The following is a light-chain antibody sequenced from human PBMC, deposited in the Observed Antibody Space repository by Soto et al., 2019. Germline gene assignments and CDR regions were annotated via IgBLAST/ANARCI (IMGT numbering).Light chain of an antibody. V-gene: IGKV3-11*01. CDR3: QQRRNWPPYT. Sequence: EIVLTQSPATLSLSPGERATLSCRASQSVSSYLAWYQQKPGQAPRLLIYDASNRATGIPARFSGSGSGTDFTLTISSLEPEDFAVYSCQQRRNWPPYTFGQGTKVDIK. J-gene: IGKJ2*01. CDR1: QSVSSY. CDR2: DAS.